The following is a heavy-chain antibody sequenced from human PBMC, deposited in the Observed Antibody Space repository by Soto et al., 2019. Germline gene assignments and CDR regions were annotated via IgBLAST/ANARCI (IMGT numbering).Heavy chain of an antibody. CDR1: GGSFSGYY. CDR2: INHSGST. Sequence: QVQLQQWGAGLLKPSETLSLTCAVYGGSFSGYYWSWIRQPPGKGLEWIGEINHSGSTNYNPSLNSRVTISVDTSKNQFSLKLSSVTAADTAVYYCARGPRGKGFDYWGQGTLVTVSS. CDR3: ARGPRGKGFDY. V-gene: IGHV4-34*01. D-gene: IGHD3-16*01. J-gene: IGHJ4*02.